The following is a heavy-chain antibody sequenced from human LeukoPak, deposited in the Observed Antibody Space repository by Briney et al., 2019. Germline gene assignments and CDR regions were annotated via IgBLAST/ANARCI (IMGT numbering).Heavy chain of an antibody. CDR2: INPNSGGT. J-gene: IGHJ4*02. V-gene: IGHV1-2*02. D-gene: IGHD3-22*01. CDR1: GYTFTGYY. Sequence: ASAKVSXKASGYTFTGYYMHWVRQAPGQGLEWMGWINPNSGGTNYAQKFQGRVTMTRDTSISTAYMELSRLRSDDTAVYYCARFGYYDSSGYYLFDYWGQGALVTVSS. CDR3: ARFGYYDSSGYYLFDY.